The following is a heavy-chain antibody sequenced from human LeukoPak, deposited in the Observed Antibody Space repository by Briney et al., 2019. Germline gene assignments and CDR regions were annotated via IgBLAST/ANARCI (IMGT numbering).Heavy chain of an antibody. J-gene: IGHJ4*02. Sequence: GGSLRLSCAAYGFTFSNAWMSWVRQAPGKGLEWVGRIKSKTDGGTTDYAAPVKGRFTISRDDSKNALYLQMNSLKTEDTAVYYCADGDYVSDYWGQGTLVTVSS. CDR1: GFTFSNAW. CDR2: IKSKTDGGTT. CDR3: ADGDYVSDY. D-gene: IGHD4-17*01. V-gene: IGHV3-15*01.